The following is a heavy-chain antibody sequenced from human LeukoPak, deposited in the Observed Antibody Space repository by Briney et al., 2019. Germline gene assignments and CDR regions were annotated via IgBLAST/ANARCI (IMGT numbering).Heavy chain of an antibody. J-gene: IGHJ4*02. D-gene: IGHD3-3*01. Sequence: PGRSLRLSCVASGFTFSSYVIHWVRQAQGKGLEWVAVIWNDGSNKYYADSVKGRFTISRDNSKNTLYLQMNSLRADDTALYYCARIGRAYYDFWSGYSQLDYWGQGTLVTVSS. CDR3: ARIGRAYYDFWSGYSQLDY. CDR2: IWNDGSNK. CDR1: GFTFSSYV. V-gene: IGHV3-33*01.